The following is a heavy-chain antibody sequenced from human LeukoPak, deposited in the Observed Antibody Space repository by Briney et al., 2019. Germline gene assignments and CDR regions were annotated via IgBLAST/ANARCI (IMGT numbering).Heavy chain of an antibody. V-gene: IGHV4-34*01. J-gene: IGHJ6*02. CDR3: AREKDYGDYPYYYYGMDV. D-gene: IGHD4-17*01. CDR1: GGSFSGHY. Sequence: SETLSLTCAVYGGSFSGHYWSWIRQPPGKGLEWIGEINHSGTTNYNPSLKSRVTISVDTSKNQFSLKVSSVTAADTAVYYCAREKDYGDYPYYYYGMDVWGQGTTVTVSS. CDR2: INHSGTT.